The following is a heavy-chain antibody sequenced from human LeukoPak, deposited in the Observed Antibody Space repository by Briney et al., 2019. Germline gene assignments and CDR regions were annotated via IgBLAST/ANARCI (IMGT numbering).Heavy chain of an antibody. J-gene: IGHJ4*02. V-gene: IGHV3-21*01. CDR3: ARAHYYDSSGYYYDVT. Sequence: GGSLRLSCAASGFTFSSYSMNWVRQAPGKGLEWVSSISSSSSYIYYADSVKGRFTISRDNAKNSLYLQMNSLRAEDTAVYYCARAHYYDSSGYYYDVTGGQGTLVPVSS. CDR2: ISSSSSYI. CDR1: GFTFSSYS. D-gene: IGHD3-22*01.